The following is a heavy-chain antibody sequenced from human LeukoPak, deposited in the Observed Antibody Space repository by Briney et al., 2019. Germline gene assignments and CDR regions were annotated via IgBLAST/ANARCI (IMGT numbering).Heavy chain of an antibody. D-gene: IGHD2-2*01. CDR3: ARDGRDIVVVPAAH. CDR2: ISSSSSYI. CDR1: GGSFSGYY. V-gene: IGHV3-21*01. Sequence: ETLSLTCAVYGGSFSGYYWSWIRQAPGKGLEWVSSISSSSSYIYYADSVKGRFTISRDNAKNSLYLQMNSLRAEDTAVYYCARDGRDIVVVPAAHWGQGTLVTVSS. J-gene: IGHJ4*02.